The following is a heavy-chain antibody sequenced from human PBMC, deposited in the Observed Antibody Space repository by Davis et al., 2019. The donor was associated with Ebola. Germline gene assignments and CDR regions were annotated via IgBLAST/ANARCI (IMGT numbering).Heavy chain of an antibody. CDR1: GYTFTSYA. D-gene: IGHD3-10*01. V-gene: IGHV1-3*01. Sequence: ASVKVSCKASGYTFTSYAMHWVRQAPGQRLEWMGWNNAANGNTKYSQKFQGRVTITRDTSASTAYMELSSLRSEDTAVYYCARDMVRGTMVRGVILYYYGMDVWGQGTTVTVSS. CDR2: NNAANGNT. J-gene: IGHJ6*02. CDR3: ARDMVRGTMVRGVILYYYGMDV.